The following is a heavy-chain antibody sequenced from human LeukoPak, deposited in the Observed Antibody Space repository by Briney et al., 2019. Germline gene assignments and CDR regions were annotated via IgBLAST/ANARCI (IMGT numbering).Heavy chain of an antibody. CDR3: ARGSPHYYDSSGYFDY. V-gene: IGHV3-53*01. J-gene: IGHJ4*02. Sequence: PGRSLRLSCAASGFTFNTYSIHWVRQAPGKGLEWVSVIYSGGSTYYADSVKGRFTISRDNSKNTLYLQMNSLRAEDTAVYYCARGSPHYYDSSGYFDYWGQGTLVTVSS. CDR1: GFTFNTYS. D-gene: IGHD3-22*01. CDR2: IYSGGST.